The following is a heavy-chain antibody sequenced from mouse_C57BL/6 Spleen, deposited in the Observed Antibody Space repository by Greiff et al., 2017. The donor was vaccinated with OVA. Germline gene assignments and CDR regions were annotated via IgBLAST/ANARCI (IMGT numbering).Heavy chain of an antibody. V-gene: IGHV1-15*01. CDR3: TRGKGGYFDD. CDR1: GYTFTDYE. Sequence: QVQLQQSGAELVRPGASVTLSCKASGYTFTDYEMHWVKQTPVHGLEWIGAIDPETGGTAYNQKFKGKAILTADKSSSTAYMELRSLTSEDSAVYYCTRGKGGYFDDWGQGTTLTVSS. CDR2: IDPETGGT. J-gene: IGHJ2*01.